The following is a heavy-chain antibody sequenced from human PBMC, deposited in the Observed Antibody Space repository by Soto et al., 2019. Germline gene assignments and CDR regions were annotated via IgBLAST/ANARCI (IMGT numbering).Heavy chain of an antibody. CDR1: GFTFSSYG. Sequence: GGSLRLSCAASGFTFSSYGMHWVRQAPGKGLEWVAVISYDGSNKYYADSVKGRFTISRDNSKNTLYLQMNSLRAEDTAVYYCAKDKIVSGSSGWLIKSYFDYWGQGTLVTVSS. J-gene: IGHJ4*02. V-gene: IGHV3-30*18. CDR2: ISYDGSNK. CDR3: AKDKIVSGSSGWLIKSYFDY. D-gene: IGHD6-19*01.